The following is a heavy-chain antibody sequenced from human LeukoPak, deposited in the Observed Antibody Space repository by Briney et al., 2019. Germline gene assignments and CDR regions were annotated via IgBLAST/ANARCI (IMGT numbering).Heavy chain of an antibody. CDR3: AKMNGYMDV. J-gene: IGHJ6*03. CDR1: GFTFSSSA. V-gene: IGHV3-23*01. CDR2: ISGSGSGT. D-gene: IGHD1-1*01. Sequence: GGSLGLSCTASGFTFSSSAITWVRQAPGKGLEWVSGISGSGSGTYYADFVKGRFTISRDNSKNTMYLEMNSLRAEDTAVYYCAKMNGYMDVWGKGTTVTVSS.